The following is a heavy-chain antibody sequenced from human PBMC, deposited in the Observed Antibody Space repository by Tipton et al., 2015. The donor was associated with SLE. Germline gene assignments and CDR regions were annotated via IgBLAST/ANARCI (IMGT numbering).Heavy chain of an antibody. V-gene: IGHV4-34*01. CDR2: INHSGST. J-gene: IGHJ3*02. CDR3: ARNCGGDCFGAFDI. CDR1: GGYFSGYY. D-gene: IGHD2-21*01. Sequence: TLSLTCAVYGGYFSGYYWSWIRQPPGKGLEWIGEINHSGSTKYNPSLKSRVTISVDTSKGQFSLKLSSVTAADTAIYYCARNCGGDCFGAFDIWGQGTMVNVSP.